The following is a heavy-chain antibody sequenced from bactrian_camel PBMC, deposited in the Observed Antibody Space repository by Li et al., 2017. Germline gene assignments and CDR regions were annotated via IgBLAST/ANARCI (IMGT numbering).Heavy chain of an antibody. J-gene: IGHJ4*01. D-gene: IGHD1*01. V-gene: IGHV3S40*01. CDR1: GFIFSRYY. Sequence: VQLVESGGSSVQIGGTLTLVCEESGFIFSRYYTSWVRQGPGKGLEWVSSSSSGALSLVYADSVKGRFTISRDNAKSTVYLLMNSLKPEDTAVYYCVKPNPDARGGFDHWGQGTQVTVS. CDR3: VKPNPDARGGFDH. CDR2: SSSGALSL.